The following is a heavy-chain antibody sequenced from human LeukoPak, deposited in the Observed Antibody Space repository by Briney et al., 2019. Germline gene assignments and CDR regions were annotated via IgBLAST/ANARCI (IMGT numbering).Heavy chain of an antibody. V-gene: IGHV3-7*01. CDR2: IKQGGSEK. J-gene: IGHJ4*02. CDR3: ATQENSNFDY. D-gene: IGHD4-11*01. Sequence: HPGGSLRLSCAASGFTFSSFWMTWVRQAPGKGLEWVALIKQGGSEKYYVDSVRGRFTISRDNAKNSLYLQMNSLRAEDTAVYYCATQENSNFDYWGRGTLVTVSS. CDR1: GFTFSSFW.